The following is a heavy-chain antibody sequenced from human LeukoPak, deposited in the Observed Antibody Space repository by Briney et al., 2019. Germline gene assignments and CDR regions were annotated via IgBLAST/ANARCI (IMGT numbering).Heavy chain of an antibody. D-gene: IGHD6-19*01. V-gene: IGHV1-18*04. CDR2: ISAYNGNT. CDR3: MIAVAPGFDY. Sequence: ASVKVSFKASGYTFTSYGISWVRQAPGQGREWMGWISAYNGNTNYAQKLQGRVTITTDTSTSTAYMELRSLRSDDTAVYYCMIAVAPGFDYWGQGTLVTVSS. CDR1: GYTFTSYG. J-gene: IGHJ4*02.